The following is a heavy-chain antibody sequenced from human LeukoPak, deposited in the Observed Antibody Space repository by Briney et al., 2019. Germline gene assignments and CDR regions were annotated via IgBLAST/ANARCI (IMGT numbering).Heavy chain of an antibody. CDR3: ARDFSRGCADADCYSDAFDI. V-gene: IGHV4-39*07. J-gene: IGHJ3*02. Sequence: PSETLSLTCTVSGGSISSSPYYWGWIRQPPGKGLEWIGTIYYSGSTYYNPSLKSRVTISVDTSKNQFSLKLSSVTAADTAVYYCARDFSRGCADADCYSDAFDIWGQGTMVTVSS. D-gene: IGHD2-15*01. CDR1: GGSISSSPYY. CDR2: IYYSGST.